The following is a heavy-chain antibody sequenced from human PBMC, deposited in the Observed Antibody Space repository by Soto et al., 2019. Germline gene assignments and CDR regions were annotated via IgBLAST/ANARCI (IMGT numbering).Heavy chain of an antibody. CDR3: ARDYFCSTTYCSDAFDI. J-gene: IGHJ3*02. D-gene: IGHD2-2*01. V-gene: IGHV4-34*01. Sequence: SETLSLTCAVYGGSFSGYYWSWIRQPPGKGLEWIGEINHSGSTNYNPSLKSRVTISVDTSKNQFSLKLSSVTAADTAVYYCARDYFCSTTYCSDAFDIWGQGTMVTVSS. CDR2: INHSGST. CDR1: GGSFSGYY.